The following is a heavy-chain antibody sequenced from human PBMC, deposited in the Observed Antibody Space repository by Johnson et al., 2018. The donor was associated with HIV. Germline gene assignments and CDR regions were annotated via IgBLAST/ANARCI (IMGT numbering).Heavy chain of an antibody. CDR1: GFTFSSYA. J-gene: IGHJ3*02. CDR2: ISYDGSNK. V-gene: IGHV3-30*14. Sequence: QMLLVESGGGVVQPGRSLRLSCAASGFTFSSYAMHWVRQAPGKGLEWVAVISYDGSNKYYADSVKGRFTISRDNSKNTLYLQMGNLRADDMAVYYCAREETTAPAAFDIWGQGTMVTVSS. CDR3: AREETTAPAAFDI. D-gene: IGHD4-17*01.